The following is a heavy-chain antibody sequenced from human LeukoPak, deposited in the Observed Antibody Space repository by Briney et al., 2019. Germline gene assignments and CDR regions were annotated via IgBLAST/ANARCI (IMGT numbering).Heavy chain of an antibody. CDR2: INHSGST. D-gene: IGHD3-10*01. V-gene: IGHV4-34*01. CDR3: ARITPYYYGSGSQVPAEHFQH. J-gene: IGHJ1*01. Sequence: TASETLSLTCAVYGGSFSGYYWSWIRQPPGKGLEWIGEINHSGSTNYNPSLKSRVTISVDTSKNQFSLKLSPVTAADTAVYYCARITPYYYGSGSQVPAEHFQHWGQGTLVTVSS. CDR1: GGSFSGYY.